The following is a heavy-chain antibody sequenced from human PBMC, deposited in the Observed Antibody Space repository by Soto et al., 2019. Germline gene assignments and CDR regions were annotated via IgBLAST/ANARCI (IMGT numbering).Heavy chain of an antibody. J-gene: IGHJ4*02. CDR2: IYYSGST. V-gene: IGHV4-31*03. CDR3: ARDSRHDYGVPR. D-gene: IGHD4-17*01. Sequence: SETLSLTCTVSGGSISSGGYYWSWIRQHPGKGLEWIGYIYYSGSTYYNPSLKSRVTISVDTSKNQFSLKLSSVTAADTAVYYCARDSRHDYGVPRWGQGTLVTVSS. CDR1: GGSISSGGYY.